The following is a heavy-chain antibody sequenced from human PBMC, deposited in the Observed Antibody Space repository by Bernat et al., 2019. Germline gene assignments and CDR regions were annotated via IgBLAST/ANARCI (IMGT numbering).Heavy chain of an antibody. CDR2: ISGSGGSA. V-gene: IGHV3-23*01. J-gene: IGHJ4*02. CDR3: AREDNACYLV. D-gene: IGHD2-15*01. Sequence: EVQLLESGGGLVQPGGSLRLSCAASGFTFSSYAMSWVRQAPGKGLEWVSVISGSGGSAYYADSVKGRFTISRDNVKNLLYLQMNSLRAEDTAVYYCAREDNACYLVWGQGTLVTVSS. CDR1: GFTFSSYA.